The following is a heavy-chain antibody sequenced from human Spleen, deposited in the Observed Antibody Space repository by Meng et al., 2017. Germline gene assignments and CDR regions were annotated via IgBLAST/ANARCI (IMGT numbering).Heavy chain of an antibody. CDR1: GGTFRRYA. D-gene: IGHD3-22*01. J-gene: IGHJ3*02. CDR2: IIPIFGTA. CDR3: ARAVGSGYYDEAFDI. Sequence: SSVPVSCQASGGTFRRYAISWVRRAPGQGLEWMGGIIPIFGTANYAQKFQGRVPITADKSTSTAYMELSRLRSEDTAVYYCARAVGSGYYDEAFDIWGQGTMVTVSS. V-gene: IGHV1-69*06.